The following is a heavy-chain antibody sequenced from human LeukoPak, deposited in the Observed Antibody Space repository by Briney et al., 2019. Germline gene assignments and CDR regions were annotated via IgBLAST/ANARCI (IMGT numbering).Heavy chain of an antibody. V-gene: IGHV1-8*03. CDR1: GYTFTSYD. CDR3: ARGSQLEWFGELLWYFDY. CDR2: MNPNSGNT. J-gene: IGHJ4*02. D-gene: IGHD3-10*01. Sequence: GASVKVSCKAPGYTFTSYDINWVRQATGQGLEWMGWMNPNSGNTGYAQKFQGRVTITRNTSISTAYMELSSLRSEDTAVYYCARGSQLEWFGELLWYFDYWGQGTLVTVSS.